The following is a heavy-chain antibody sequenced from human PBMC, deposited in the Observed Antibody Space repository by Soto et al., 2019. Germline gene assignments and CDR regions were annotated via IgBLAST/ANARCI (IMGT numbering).Heavy chain of an antibody. J-gene: IGHJ4*02. V-gene: IGHV3-30*18. CDR2: TSYDGNNK. Sequence: LRLSCTGSGFTFGNYGMHWVRQAPGKGLEWVASTSYDGNNKYYADSLKGRFTISRDNSKKMVYLQMTSLGPEDTAVYYCAKGGGSARDFDYWGQGALVTVSS. CDR1: GFTFGNYG. CDR3: AKGGGSARDFDY. D-gene: IGHD1-26*01.